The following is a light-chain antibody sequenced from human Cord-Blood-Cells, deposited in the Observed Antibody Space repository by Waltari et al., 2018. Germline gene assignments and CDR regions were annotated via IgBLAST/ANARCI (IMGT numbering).Light chain of an antibody. CDR1: QCVSSN. CDR3: QQYNNWLT. CDR2: GAS. V-gene: IGKV3-15*01. Sequence: EIVMTQSPATLSLSPGESATLSCRASQCVSSNLAWYHQNPGQAPRLLICGASTRATGIPARFSGSGSGTEFTLTISSLQSEDFAVYYCQQYNNWLTFGQGTKLEIK. J-gene: IGKJ2*01.